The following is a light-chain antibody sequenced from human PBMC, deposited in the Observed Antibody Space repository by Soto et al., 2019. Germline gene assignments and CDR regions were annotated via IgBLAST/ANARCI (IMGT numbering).Light chain of an antibody. Sequence: DIQMTQSPSTLSASVGDTVTVTCRASQSVSGWLAWYQQKPGKAPKLLIYDASSLQSGVPSRVSGSGSGTEFTLTISSLQSADFAVYFCQQYNNWARTFGQGTRLEIK. CDR3: QQYNNWART. V-gene: IGKV1-5*01. J-gene: IGKJ5*01. CDR2: DAS. CDR1: QSVSGW.